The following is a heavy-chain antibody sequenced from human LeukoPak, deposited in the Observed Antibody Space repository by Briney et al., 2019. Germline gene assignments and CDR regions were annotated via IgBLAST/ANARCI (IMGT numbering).Heavy chain of an antibody. D-gene: IGHD5-24*01. Sequence: ASVKVSCKASGYTFTNYYMHWVRQAPGQGLEWVGMITSSGGDTTYAQKFKGRVTMTRDTSTRTVYTEVSSLTSEDTAVYYCARDLRRGGYNWGCDHWGQGTLVTVSS. CDR1: GYTFTNYY. J-gene: IGHJ4*02. V-gene: IGHV1-46*01. CDR3: ARDLRRGGYNWGCDH. CDR2: ITSSGGDT.